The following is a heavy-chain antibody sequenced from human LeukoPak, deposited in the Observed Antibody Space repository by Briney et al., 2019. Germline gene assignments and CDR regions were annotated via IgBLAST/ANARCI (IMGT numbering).Heavy chain of an antibody. CDR3: ATPPPGYSFSNHYYYVDA. Sequence: SVKVSCKPSGGTINDYAVYWVRQAPGQGLEWMARIIPLFGTVNYAQNFQDRLTLSADKSTNTAHMELSSLRFDDTAIYYCATPPPGYSFSNHYYYVDAWGRGTTVTVSS. J-gene: IGHJ6*03. CDR1: GGTINDYA. V-gene: IGHV1-69*06. D-gene: IGHD1-1*01. CDR2: IIPLFGTV.